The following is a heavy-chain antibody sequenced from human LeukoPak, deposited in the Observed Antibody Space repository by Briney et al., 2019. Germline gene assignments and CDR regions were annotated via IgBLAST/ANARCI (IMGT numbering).Heavy chain of an antibody. CDR3: AKDGAQYSSGPECDP. CDR1: GLHFSGTA. CDR2: ISHDGMNA. V-gene: IGHV3-23*01. D-gene: IGHD6-19*01. Sequence: GGSLRLSCAASGLHFSGTAMSWVRQAPGKGLEWASAISHDGMNAYYADSVKGRFTISRDNSKKTVSLEMSSLTAADTGVYYCAKDGAQYSSGPECDPRGQGALVTVSP. J-gene: IGHJ5*02.